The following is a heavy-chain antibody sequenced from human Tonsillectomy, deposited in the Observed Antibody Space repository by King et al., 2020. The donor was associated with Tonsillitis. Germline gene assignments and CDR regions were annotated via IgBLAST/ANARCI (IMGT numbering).Heavy chain of an antibody. CDR3: AKGDAFDSPSEDYAMDV. Sequence: VQLVESGGGVVQPGGSLRLSCVASGFTFSSFGMHWVRQAPGKGLEWVAFIRYHGSNKYYVDSVKGRFTISRDNSKNTLYLQMNSLRAEDTAVYFCAKGDAFDSPSEDYAMDVWGQGSTVIVSS. V-gene: IGHV3-30*02. CDR1: GFTFSSFG. CDR2: IRYHGSNK. J-gene: IGHJ6*02. D-gene: IGHD3-22*01.